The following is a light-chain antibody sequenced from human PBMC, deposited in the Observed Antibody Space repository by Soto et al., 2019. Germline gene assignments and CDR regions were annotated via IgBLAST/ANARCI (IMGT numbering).Light chain of an antibody. V-gene: IGLV1-51*02. CDR3: ETWDNSLSAGV. Sequence: QSVLTQPPSVSAAPGQTVTISCSGINSNIGNNYVSWYQHLPGTAPGLLVYENNKRPSGIPDRFSGSKSGTSATLGITGLQTGDEADYYCETWDNSLSAGVFGGGTKLTVL. CDR1: NSNIGNNY. CDR2: ENN. J-gene: IGLJ2*01.